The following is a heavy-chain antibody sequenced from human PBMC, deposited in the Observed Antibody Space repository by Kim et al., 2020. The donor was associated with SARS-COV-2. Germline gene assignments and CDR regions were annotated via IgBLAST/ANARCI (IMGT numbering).Heavy chain of an antibody. V-gene: IGHV3-11*05. J-gene: IGHJ4*02. Sequence: VKGRLTTSRDTAKNSLYLQMNSLGAEDTAVYSCARARDYSSGTYRAFDYWGQGTLVTVSS. D-gene: IGHD3-10*01. CDR3: ARARDYSSGTYRAFDY.